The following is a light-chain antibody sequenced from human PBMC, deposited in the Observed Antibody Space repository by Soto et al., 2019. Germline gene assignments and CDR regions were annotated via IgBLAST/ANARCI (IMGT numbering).Light chain of an antibody. Sequence: QSVLTQPPSVSGAPGQSVTISCTGSSSNIGAGYDVHWYQLLPGPAPKLPTYVNTNRPSGVPDRFSGSKSGTSASLAIAGLQAEDEADYYCQSYDSSLSGSVIFGGGTKLTVL. CDR1: SSNIGAGYD. CDR3: QSYDSSLSGSVI. V-gene: IGLV1-40*01. CDR2: VNT. J-gene: IGLJ2*01.